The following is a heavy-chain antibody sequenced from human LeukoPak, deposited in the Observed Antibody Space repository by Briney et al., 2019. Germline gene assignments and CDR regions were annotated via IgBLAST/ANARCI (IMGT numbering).Heavy chain of an antibody. J-gene: IGHJ4*02. D-gene: IGHD2-2*01. Sequence: GGSLRLSCAASGFTFSNYAMTWVRQAPGRGPEWISTITRFTGTTYYADSVKGRFTISRGDSSNTLYLQMSNLRAGDTAVYYCARDTRLMYYFDFWGQGALVTVSS. CDR2: ITRFTGTT. CDR3: ARDTRLMYYFDF. V-gene: IGHV3-23*01. CDR1: GFTFSNYA.